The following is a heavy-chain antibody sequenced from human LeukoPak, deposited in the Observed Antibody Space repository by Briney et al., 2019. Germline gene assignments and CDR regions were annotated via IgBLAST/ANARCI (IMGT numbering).Heavy chain of an antibody. J-gene: IGHJ4*02. V-gene: IGHV1-2*02. CDR1: GYMFTTHY. CDR3: AREKVGASYKPFDH. D-gene: IGHD1-26*01. Sequence: ASVKVSCKTSGYMFTTHYIHWVRQAPGQGLEWMGSINPNSGGTHYAQNFQGRVTVTRDTSISTVYMELRSLRSDDTAVYYCAREKVGASYKPFDHWGQGTLVTVSS. CDR2: INPNSGGT.